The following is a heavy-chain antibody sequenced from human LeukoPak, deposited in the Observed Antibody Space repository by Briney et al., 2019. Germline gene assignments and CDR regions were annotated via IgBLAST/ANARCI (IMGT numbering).Heavy chain of an antibody. Sequence: GGSLRLSCAASGFTFSSYAMSRVRQAPGKGLEWVSAINDSGDSTYNADSVQGRFTISRDNSKNTLYLQMNNLKAEDTAVYYCAKGSGSYYNHWFDPWGQGTLVTVSS. D-gene: IGHD3-10*01. V-gene: IGHV3-23*01. CDR1: GFTFSSYA. CDR3: AKGSGSYYNHWFDP. J-gene: IGHJ5*02. CDR2: INDSGDST.